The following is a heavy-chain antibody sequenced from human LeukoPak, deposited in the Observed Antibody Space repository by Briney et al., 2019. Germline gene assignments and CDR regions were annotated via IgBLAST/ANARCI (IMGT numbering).Heavy chain of an antibody. D-gene: IGHD1-26*01. CDR1: GFTFSNYW. V-gene: IGHV3-7*02. CDR3: ATHHSETYSRVPF. CDR2: IKEDGSQK. J-gene: IGHJ4*02. Sequence: GGSLRLSCVASGFTFSNYWMSWVRQAPGKGLEWVANIKEDGSQKYYVDSVKGRFTISRDNAKNSLYLQMNSLRAEDTAVYYCATHHSETYSRVPFWGQGTLVTVSS.